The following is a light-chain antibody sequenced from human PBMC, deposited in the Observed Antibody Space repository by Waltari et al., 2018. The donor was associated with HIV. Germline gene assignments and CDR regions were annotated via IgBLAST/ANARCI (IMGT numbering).Light chain of an antibody. J-gene: IGLJ2*01. CDR1: SSDVGGYNY. V-gene: IGLV2-14*01. Sequence: QSALTQPASVSGSPGQSLTISCTGTSSDVGGYNYVSWYQLHPGKAPKLMIFEVTNRPSGVSNRFSGSKSGNTASLTISGLQAEYEADYYCSSYTSSSSVLFGGGTKLTVL. CDR3: SSYTSSSSVL. CDR2: EVT.